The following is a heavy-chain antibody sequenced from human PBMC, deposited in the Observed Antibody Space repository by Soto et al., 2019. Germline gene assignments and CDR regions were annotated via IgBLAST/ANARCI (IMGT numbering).Heavy chain of an antibody. D-gene: IGHD6-13*01. CDR2: TYTSGST. V-gene: IGHV4-4*07. CDR1: GGSISSYY. Sequence: SETLSLTCTVSGGSISSYYWSWIRQPAGKGLEWIGRTYTSGSTNYNPSLKSRVTMSVDTSKNQFSLKLSSVTAADTAVYYCARDTGSAASSSWEVISMDVWGQGTTVTVSS. CDR3: ARDTGSAASSSWEVISMDV. J-gene: IGHJ6*02.